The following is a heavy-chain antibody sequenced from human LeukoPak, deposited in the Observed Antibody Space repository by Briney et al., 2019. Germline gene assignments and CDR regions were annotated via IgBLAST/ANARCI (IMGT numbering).Heavy chain of an antibody. CDR2: IYSGGST. CDR1: GFTVSSNY. J-gene: IGHJ6*03. V-gene: IGHV3-66*02. D-gene: IGHD6-19*01. CDR3: ARDSSGWYRGYYYYYMDV. Sequence: GGSLRLSCAASGFTVSSNYMSWVRQAPGKGLEWVSAIYSGGSTYYADSVKGRFTITRDNSKNTLYLQMNSLRAEDTAVYYCARDSSGWYRGYYYYYMDVWGKGTTVTVSS.